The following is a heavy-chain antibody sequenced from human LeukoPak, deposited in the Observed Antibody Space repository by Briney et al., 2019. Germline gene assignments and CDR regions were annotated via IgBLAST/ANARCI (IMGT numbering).Heavy chain of an antibody. CDR1: GGSISSGGYS. Sequence: SQTLSLTCAVSGGSISSGGYSWSWIRQPPGKGLEWIGYIYRSGSTYYNPSLKSRVTISVDRSKNQFSLKLSSVTAADTAVYYCARGPVSVVGAFDYWGQGTLVTVSS. D-gene: IGHD1-26*01. CDR3: ARGPVSVVGAFDY. V-gene: IGHV4-30-2*01. CDR2: IYRSGST. J-gene: IGHJ4*02.